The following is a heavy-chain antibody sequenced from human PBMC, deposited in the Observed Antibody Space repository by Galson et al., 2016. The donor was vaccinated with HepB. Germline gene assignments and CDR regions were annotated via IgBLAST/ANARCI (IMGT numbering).Heavy chain of an antibody. V-gene: IGHV2-70*17. Sequence: PALVKPTQTLTLTCTFSGFSLRTSEMSVSWVRQPPGKALEWLARIDWDDYKVYSTSLKTRLSISKDTPKNLVVLTMTKVDPVDTATYYCARMRTSALGFYFDYWGQGTLVTVSS. CDR2: IDWDDYK. J-gene: IGHJ4*02. CDR3: ARMRTSALGFYFDY. D-gene: IGHD3-16*01. CDR1: GFSLRTSEMS.